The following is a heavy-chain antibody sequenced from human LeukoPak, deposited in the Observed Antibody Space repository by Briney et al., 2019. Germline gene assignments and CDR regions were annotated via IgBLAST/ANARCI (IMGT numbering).Heavy chain of an antibody. J-gene: IGHJ4*02. Sequence: SETLSLTCAVYGGSFSGYYWSSIRQPPGKGLEWIGEINHSGSTDYNPSLKSRVTISVDTSKNQFSLKLSSVTAADTAVYYCARGGWLRSFDYWGQGTLVTVSS. CDR2: INHSGST. CDR1: GGSFSGYY. CDR3: ARGGWLRSFDY. V-gene: IGHV4-34*01. D-gene: IGHD5-12*01.